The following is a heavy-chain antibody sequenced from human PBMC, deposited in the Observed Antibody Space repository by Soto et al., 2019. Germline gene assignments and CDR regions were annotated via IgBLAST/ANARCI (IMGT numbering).Heavy chain of an antibody. D-gene: IGHD5-18*01. Sequence: SETLSLTCAVSGYSISSGYYWGWTRQPPGXGLEWIGSIYHSGSTYYNPSLKSRVTISVDTSKNQFSLKLSSVTAADTAVYYCARERVDTAMVMDDAFDIWGQGTMVTV. J-gene: IGHJ3*02. V-gene: IGHV4-38-2*02. CDR3: ARERVDTAMVMDDAFDI. CDR1: GYSISSGYY. CDR2: IYHSGST.